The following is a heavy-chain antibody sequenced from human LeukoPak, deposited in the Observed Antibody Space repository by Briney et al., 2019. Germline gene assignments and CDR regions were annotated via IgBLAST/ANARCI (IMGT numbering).Heavy chain of an antibody. J-gene: IGHJ4*02. CDR2: IYYSGST. CDR1: GGSISSYY. CDR3: ARVYGDYDYVWGSYRRKGYFDY. Sequence: SETLSLTCTVSGGSISSYYWSWIRQPPGKGLEWIGYIYYSGSTNYNPSLKSRVTISVDTSKNQFSLKLSSVTAADTAVYYCARVYGDYDYVWGSYRRKGYFDYWGQGTLVTVSS. D-gene: IGHD3-16*02. V-gene: IGHV4-59*01.